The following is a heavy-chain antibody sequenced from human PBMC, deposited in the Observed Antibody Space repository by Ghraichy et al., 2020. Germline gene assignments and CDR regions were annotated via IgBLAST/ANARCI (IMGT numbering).Heavy chain of an antibody. CDR3: AREVRLNYYDSSGYYDWFDP. CDR2: IYYSGST. V-gene: IGHV4-61*01. CDR1: GGSVSSGSYY. Sequence: SETLSLTCTVSGGSVSSGSYYWSWIRQPPGKGLEWIGYIYYSGSTNYNPSLKSRVTISVDTSKNQFSLKLSSVTAADTAVYYCAREVRLNYYDSSGYYDWFDPRGQGTLVTVSS. J-gene: IGHJ5*02. D-gene: IGHD3-22*01.